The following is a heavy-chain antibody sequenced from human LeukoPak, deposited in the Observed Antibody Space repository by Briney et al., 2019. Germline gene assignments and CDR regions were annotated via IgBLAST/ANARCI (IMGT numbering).Heavy chain of an antibody. CDR3: ARVRACSGGSCYFDY. D-gene: IGHD2-15*01. V-gene: IGHV4-59*01. CDR2: IYHSGST. Sequence: PSETLSLTCTVSGGSISSYYWSWIRQPAGKGLEWIGYIYHSGSTSYNPSLKSRVTISVDTSKNQFSLKLTSVTAADTAVYYCARVRACSGGSCYFDYWGQGTLVTVSS. J-gene: IGHJ4*02. CDR1: GGSISSYY.